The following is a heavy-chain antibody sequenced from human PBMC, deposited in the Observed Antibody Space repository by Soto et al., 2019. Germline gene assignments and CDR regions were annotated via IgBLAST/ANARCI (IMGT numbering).Heavy chain of an antibody. CDR2: INPNSGGT. J-gene: IGHJ4*02. Sequence: QVQLVQSGAEVKKLGDSVKVSCKASGYTFTGYYMHWVRQAPGQGLEWMGWINPNSGGTNYAQKFQGRVTMTRDTSISTDYMELSRLRSDDTAVYYCARGFSPDSVVVVAATPIVAYWGQGTLVTVSS. CDR1: GYTFTGYY. CDR3: ARGFSPDSVVVVAATPIVAY. V-gene: IGHV1-2*02. D-gene: IGHD2-15*01.